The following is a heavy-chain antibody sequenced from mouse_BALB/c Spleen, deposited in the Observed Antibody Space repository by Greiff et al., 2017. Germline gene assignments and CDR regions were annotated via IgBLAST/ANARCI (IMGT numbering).Heavy chain of an antibody. CDR1: GFTFSSFG. V-gene: IGHV5-17*02. CDR2: ISSGSSTI. CDR3: ARSKTTATWIDY. J-gene: IGHJ2*01. Sequence: EVQGVESGGGLVQPGGSRKLSCAASGFTFSSFGMHWVRQAPEKGLEWVAYISSGSSTIYYADTVKGRFTISRDNPKNTLFLQMTSLRSEDTAMYYCARSKTTATWIDYWGQGTTLTVSS. D-gene: IGHD1-2*01.